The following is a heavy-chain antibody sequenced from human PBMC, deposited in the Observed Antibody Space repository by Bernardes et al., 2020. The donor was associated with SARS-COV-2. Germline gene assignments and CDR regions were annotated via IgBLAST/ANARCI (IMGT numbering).Heavy chain of an antibody. J-gene: IGHJ4*02. CDR3: ALPNSHDYYYFEH. Sequence: GGSLRLSCAASGFNFSSSVMSWVRQAPGKGLEWVSAISVSGDATYYADSVKGRFTISRDDSKNTLYLEMNSLRAEDTAVYYCALPNSHDYYYFEHWGQGTLVTVSS. V-gene: IGHV3-23*01. CDR1: GFNFSSSV. D-gene: IGHD3-22*01. CDR2: ISVSGDAT.